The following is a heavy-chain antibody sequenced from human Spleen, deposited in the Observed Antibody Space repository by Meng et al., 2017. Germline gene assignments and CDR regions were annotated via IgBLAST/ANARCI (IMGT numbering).Heavy chain of an antibody. D-gene: IGHD5/OR15-5a*01. V-gene: IGHV1-69*13. CDR3: ARYHPSLRDAFDI. CDR2: INAVFGTT. Sequence: SVKVSCKALGGIFSNYVIGWVRQAPGQGLEWMGGINAVFGTTNYAQKFQDRVTITSDESTSTVYMELTRLTSEDTAVYYCARYHPSLRDAFDIWGQGTMVTVSS. CDR1: GGIFSNYV. J-gene: IGHJ3*02.